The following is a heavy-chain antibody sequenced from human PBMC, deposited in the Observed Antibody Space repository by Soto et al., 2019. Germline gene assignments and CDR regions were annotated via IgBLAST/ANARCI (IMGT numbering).Heavy chain of an antibody. CDR2: INPNSGGT. CDR1: GYTFTGYY. CDR3: ARPLAYCGGDCYSLGY. J-gene: IGHJ4*02. V-gene: IGHV1-2*04. Sequence: ASVKVSCKASGYTFTGYYMHWVRQAPGQGLEWMGWINPNSGGTNYAQKFQGWVTMTRGTSISTAYMELSRLRSDDTAVYYCARPLAYCGGDCYSLGYWGQGTLVTVSS. D-gene: IGHD2-21*02.